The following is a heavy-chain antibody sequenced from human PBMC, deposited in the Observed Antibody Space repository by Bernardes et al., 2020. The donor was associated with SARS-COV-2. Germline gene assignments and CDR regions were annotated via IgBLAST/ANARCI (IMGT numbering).Heavy chain of an antibody. J-gene: IGHJ1*01. CDR2: IITNRNSP. D-gene: IGHD3-10*01. CDR3: VKVLLWLGES. V-gene: IGHV3-64D*06. Sequence: APRSVLDCVCSIITNRNSPYYADSVKDRFTISRDNSKNTLYLQMSSLRPDDTAVDYCVKVLLWLGESWGQGTLVTVSS.